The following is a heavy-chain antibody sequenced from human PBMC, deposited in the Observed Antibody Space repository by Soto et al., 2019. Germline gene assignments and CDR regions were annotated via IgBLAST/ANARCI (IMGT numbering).Heavy chain of an antibody. Sequence: GGPLRLSCAASGFTFSSYSMNWVRQAPGKGLEWVSYISGSSRTIYYPDAVNGRITISRDNAKNSLYLQMNSLRAEDTAVYYCARDRSGLRFLGGAFDIWGQGTMVTVSS. J-gene: IGHJ3*02. CDR3: ARDRSGLRFLGGAFDI. V-gene: IGHV3-48*01. D-gene: IGHD3-3*01. CDR1: GFTFSSYS. CDR2: ISGSSRTI.